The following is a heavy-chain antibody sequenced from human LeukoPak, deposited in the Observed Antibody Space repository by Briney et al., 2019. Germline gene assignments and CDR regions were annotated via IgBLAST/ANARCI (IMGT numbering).Heavy chain of an antibody. J-gene: IGHJ4*02. CDR2: ISSGGSTI. V-gene: IGHV3-11*01. CDR1: GFTFSDYY. CDR3: ARDFLVSNYYDSSGYPYFDY. Sequence: GGSLRLSCAASGFTFSDYYMSWIRQAPGKGLEWVSYISSGGSTIYYADSVKGRFTISRDNAKNSLYLQMNSLRAEDTAVYYCARDFLVSNYYDSSGYPYFDYWGQGTLVTVSS. D-gene: IGHD3-22*01.